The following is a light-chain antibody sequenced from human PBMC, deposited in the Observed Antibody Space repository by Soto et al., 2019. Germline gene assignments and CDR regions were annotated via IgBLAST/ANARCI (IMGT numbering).Light chain of an antibody. Sequence: EIVLTQSPGNLSFSPGERATLSCRASQSVSSYYLAWYQQKPGQSPRLLIDGASTRATGIPDRFSGSGSGTDFTLTITRLEPEDCALYYCQQSPVTFGQGTKVDIK. CDR3: QQSPVT. CDR1: QSVSSYY. CDR2: GAS. V-gene: IGKV3-20*01. J-gene: IGKJ1*01.